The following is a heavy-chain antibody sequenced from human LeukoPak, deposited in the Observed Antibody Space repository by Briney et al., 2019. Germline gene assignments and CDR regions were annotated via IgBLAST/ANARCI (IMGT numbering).Heavy chain of an antibody. J-gene: IGHJ4*02. D-gene: IGHD3-10*01. CDR3: ARFGITVVRGGKYYFDY. CDR1: GGSISSSSYY. V-gene: IGHV4-39*01. Sequence: PSETLSLTCTVSGGSISSSSYYWGWIRQPPGKGLEWIGSIYYSGSTYYNPSLKSRVTISVDTSKNQFSLKLSSVTAADTAVYYCARFGITVVRGGKYYFDYWGQGTLVTVSS. CDR2: IYYSGST.